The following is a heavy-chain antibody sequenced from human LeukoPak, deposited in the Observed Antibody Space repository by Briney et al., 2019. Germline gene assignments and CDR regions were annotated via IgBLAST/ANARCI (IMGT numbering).Heavy chain of an antibody. V-gene: IGHV1-24*01. D-gene: IGHD6-13*01. CDR3: AIAFAAAGAFDY. J-gene: IGHJ4*02. Sequence: ASVKVSCKVSGYTLTELSMHWVRQAPGKGLEWMGGFDPEDGETICAQKFQGRVTMTEDTSTDTAYMELSSLRSEDTAVYYCAIAFAAAGAFDYWGQGTLVTVSS. CDR1: GYTLTELS. CDR2: FDPEDGET.